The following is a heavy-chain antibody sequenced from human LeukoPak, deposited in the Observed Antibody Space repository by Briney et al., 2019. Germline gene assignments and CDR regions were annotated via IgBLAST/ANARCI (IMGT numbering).Heavy chain of an antibody. CDR2: INHRGIT. D-gene: IGHD4-23*01. Sequence: SETLSLTSAVSGGSFFGYHWNWVRQVPGKGLEWIGEINHRGITNYNPSLKSRVTISVDTSKNQFSLRLRSVTAADTAVYYCARDPTTVITTPYYFDDWGQGTLVTVSS. CDR1: GGSFFGYH. V-gene: IGHV4-34*01. CDR3: ARDPTTVITTPYYFDD. J-gene: IGHJ4*02.